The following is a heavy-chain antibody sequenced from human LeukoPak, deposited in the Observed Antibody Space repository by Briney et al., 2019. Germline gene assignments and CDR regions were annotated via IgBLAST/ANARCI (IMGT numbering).Heavy chain of an antibody. CDR3: ARLEALYDYVWGSWDY. V-gene: IGHV1-18*01. Sequence: ASVKVSCKASGYTFTSYGISWVRQAPGQGLEWMGWISAYNGNTNYAQKLQGRVTMTTDTSTSTAHMELRSLRSDDTAVYYCARLEALYDYVWGSWDYWGQGTLVTVSS. CDR2: ISAYNGNT. D-gene: IGHD3-16*01. CDR1: GYTFTSYG. J-gene: IGHJ4*02.